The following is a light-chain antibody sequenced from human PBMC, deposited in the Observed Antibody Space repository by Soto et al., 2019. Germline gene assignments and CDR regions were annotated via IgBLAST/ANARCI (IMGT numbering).Light chain of an antibody. V-gene: IGKV3-20*01. Sequence: EIVLTQSPGTLSLSPGERATLSCRASQTIASNFLAWYQQKPGQAPRLLISGASSRATGIPDRFSGSGSGTVFTLTISRLEPEDFAVYYCQQYGGSPPLTFGGGTKVEIK. CDR1: QTIASNF. CDR3: QQYGGSPPLT. J-gene: IGKJ4*01. CDR2: GAS.